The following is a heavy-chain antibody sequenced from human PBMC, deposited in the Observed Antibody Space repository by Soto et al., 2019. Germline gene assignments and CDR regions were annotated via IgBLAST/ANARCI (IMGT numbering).Heavy chain of an antibody. D-gene: IGHD3-10*01. Sequence: QVQFVQSGAEVKKPGASVQVSCKASGYTFTTYYLHWMRQAPGQRLEWMGWINPDNGNTRYSQNFHGRVTLTRDTPANSVYMELSSLTSEDRAIYYWARVPSSGAFDYWGQGTRVTVSS. CDR2: INPDNGNT. J-gene: IGHJ4*02. CDR3: ARVPSSGAFDY. V-gene: IGHV1-3*01. CDR1: GYTFTTYY.